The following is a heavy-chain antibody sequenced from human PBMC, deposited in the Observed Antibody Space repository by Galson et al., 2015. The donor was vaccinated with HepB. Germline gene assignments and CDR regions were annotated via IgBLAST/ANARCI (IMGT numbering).Heavy chain of an antibody. V-gene: IGHV4-34*01. CDR1: GGSFSGYY. Sequence: SLTCAVYGGSFSGYYWSWIRQPPGKGLEWIGEINHSGSTNYNPSLKSRVTISVDTSKNQFSLKLSSVTAADTAVYYCAREMYYGRPFDYWGQGTLVTVPS. CDR3: AREMYYGRPFDY. J-gene: IGHJ4*02. CDR2: INHSGST. D-gene: IGHD2-8*01.